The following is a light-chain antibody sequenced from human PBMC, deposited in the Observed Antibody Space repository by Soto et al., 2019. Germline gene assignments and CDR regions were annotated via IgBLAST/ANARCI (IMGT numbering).Light chain of an antibody. Sequence: QPVLTQPASVSGSPGQSITLSCTGTNSDVGSYNLVSWYQQNPGKAPKLMIFEVSKRPSGVSNRFSGSKSGNTASLTISGLQAEDEADYYCCSYAGSSTWMFGGGTKLTVL. V-gene: IGLV2-23*02. CDR1: NSDVGSYNL. J-gene: IGLJ3*02. CDR3: CSYAGSSTWM. CDR2: EVS.